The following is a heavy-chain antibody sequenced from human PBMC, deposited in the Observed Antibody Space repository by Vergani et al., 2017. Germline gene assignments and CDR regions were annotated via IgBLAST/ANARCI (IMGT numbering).Heavy chain of an antibody. V-gene: IGHV4-59*13. J-gene: IGHJ6*02. CDR1: GGSFNTYY. Sequence: QVQLQQWGAGLLKPSETLSLTCTVSGGSFNTYYWSWIRQSPGKGLEWIGYIYSTASTNYNPSLNSRVTMSVDTSKNQFSLKLRSVTAAGTAVYFCARVMDRDEASTGYRLEGMDIWGQGTTVTISS. CDR2: IYSTAST. CDR3: ARVMDRDEASTGYRLEGMDI. D-gene: IGHD3-9*01.